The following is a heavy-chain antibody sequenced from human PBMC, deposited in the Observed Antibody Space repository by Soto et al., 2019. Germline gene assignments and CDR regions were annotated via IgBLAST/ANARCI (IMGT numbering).Heavy chain of an antibody. CDR1: GYTFTSYG. J-gene: IGHJ4*02. D-gene: IGHD3-22*01. Sequence: QVQLVQSGAEVKKPGASVKVSCKASGYTFTSYGISWVRQAPGQGLEWMGWISAYNGNTNYAQKLQGRVTMXXDXSXXTAYMELRSLRSDDTAVYYCAKMGYDSSGYLLPDYWGQGTLVTVSS. CDR2: ISAYNGNT. CDR3: AKMGYDSSGYLLPDY. V-gene: IGHV1-18*01.